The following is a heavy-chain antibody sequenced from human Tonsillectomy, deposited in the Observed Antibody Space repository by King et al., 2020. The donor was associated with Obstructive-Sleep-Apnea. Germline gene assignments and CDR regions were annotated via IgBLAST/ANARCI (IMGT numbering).Heavy chain of an antibody. J-gene: IGHJ4*02. V-gene: IGHV4-39*07. CDR1: GGSISSSSYY. CDR2: IYYSGST. D-gene: IGHD3-22*01. CDR3: ARGSRYYYDGSGYYYFDY. Sequence: QLQESGPGLVKPSETLSLTCTVSGGSISSSSYYWGWIRQPPGKGLEWIGTIYYSGSTYYNPSLKSRVTISVDTSKNQFSLKLSPVTAAATAVYYCARGSRYYYDGSGYYYFDYWGQGTLVTVSS.